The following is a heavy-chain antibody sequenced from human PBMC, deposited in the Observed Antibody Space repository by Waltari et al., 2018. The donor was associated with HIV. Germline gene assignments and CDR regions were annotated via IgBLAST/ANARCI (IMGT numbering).Heavy chain of an antibody. V-gene: IGHV3-30*02. CDR3: AKDKRTFGDLYWFFDL. D-gene: IGHD4-17*01. Sequence: QVLLAESGGGVVLPGGSLTRSCSALGFTFPSLALHSVRQAPGKGLEWGAIIRYDGNNKYHGDSVRGRFTIARDNSKNTLYLQMDLLRTEDTAIYYCAKDKRTFGDLYWFFDLWGRGTLVTVSS. J-gene: IGHJ2*01. CDR1: GFTFPSLA. CDR2: IRYDGNNK.